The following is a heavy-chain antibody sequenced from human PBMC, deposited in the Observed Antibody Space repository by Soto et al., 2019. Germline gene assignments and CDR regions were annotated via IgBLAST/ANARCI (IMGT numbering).Heavy chain of an antibody. Sequence: PGGSLRLSCAVSGFTFDDNAMHWVRQAPEKGLEWVSGINWKSDIGYADSVKGRFTISRDNAENSLYLQMNSLRAEDTALYYCAISRDRGGSTTFIYWGQGTQVTVSS. CDR3: AISRDRGGSTTFIY. CDR2: INWKSDI. CDR1: GFTFDDNA. J-gene: IGHJ4*02. V-gene: IGHV3-9*01. D-gene: IGHD3-16*01.